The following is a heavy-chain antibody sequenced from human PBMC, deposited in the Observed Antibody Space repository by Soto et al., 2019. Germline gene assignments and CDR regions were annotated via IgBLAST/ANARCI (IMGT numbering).Heavy chain of an antibody. CDR1: GFTFSSYS. CDR3: ARDSSGYGLNYYYGMDV. D-gene: IGHD3-22*01. CDR2: ISSSSSYI. J-gene: IGHJ6*02. Sequence: GGSLRLSCAASGFTFSSYSMNWVRQAPGKGLEWVSSISSSSSYIYYADSVKGRFTISRDNAKNSLYLQMNSLRAEDTAVYYCARDSSGYGLNYYYGMDVWGQGTTVTVSS. V-gene: IGHV3-21*01.